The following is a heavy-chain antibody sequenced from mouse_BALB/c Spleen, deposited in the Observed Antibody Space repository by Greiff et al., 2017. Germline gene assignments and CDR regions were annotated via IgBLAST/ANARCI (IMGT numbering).Heavy chain of an antibody. CDR1: GYTFTSYW. Sequence: QVQLQQPGAELVRPGASVKLSCKASGYTFTSYWINWVKQRPGQGLEWIGNIYPSDSYTNYNQKFKDKATLTVDKSSSTAYMQLSSPTSEDSAVYYCTRRDGAPYAMDYWGQGTSVTVSS. D-gene: IGHD3-3*01. V-gene: IGHV1-69*02. CDR3: TRRDGAPYAMDY. CDR2: IYPSDSYT. J-gene: IGHJ4*01.